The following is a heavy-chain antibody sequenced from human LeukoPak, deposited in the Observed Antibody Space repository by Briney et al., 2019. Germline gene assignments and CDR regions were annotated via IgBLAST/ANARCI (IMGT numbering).Heavy chain of an antibody. CDR1: GYTFTDYY. CDR2: VDPEDGET. D-gene: IGHD4-23*01. V-gene: IGHV1-69-2*01. CDR3: ARLYGGNSELRFKDY. J-gene: IGHJ4*02. Sequence: ATVKISCKVSGYTFTDYYMHWVQQAPGKGLEWMGLVDPEDGETIYAEKFQGRVTITADTSTDTAYMELSSLRSEDTAVYYCARLYGGNSELRFKDYWGQGTLVTVSS.